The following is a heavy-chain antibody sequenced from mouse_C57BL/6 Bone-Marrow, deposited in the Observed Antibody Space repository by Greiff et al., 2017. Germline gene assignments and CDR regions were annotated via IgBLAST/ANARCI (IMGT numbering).Heavy chain of an antibody. CDR1: GFTFSSYG. V-gene: IGHV5-6*01. CDR3: ARHYYGHMDY. D-gene: IGHD1-1*01. J-gene: IGHJ4*01. CDR2: ISSGGSYT. Sequence: EVQLQQSGGDLVKPGGSLKLSCAASGFTFSSYGMSWVRQTPDKRLEWVATISSGGSYTYYPDSVKGRFTISRDNAKNTLYLQMSSLKSEDTAMYYCARHYYGHMDYWGQGTSVTVSS.